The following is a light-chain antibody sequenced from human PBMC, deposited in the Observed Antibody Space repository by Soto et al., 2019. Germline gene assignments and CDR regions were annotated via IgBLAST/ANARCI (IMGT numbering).Light chain of an antibody. J-gene: IGKJ2*01. CDR1: QTISTY. CDR3: LQSDRTPYT. V-gene: IGKV1-39*01. Sequence: DIQMTQSPSSLSASVGDRVTITCRASQTISTYLNWYQQKPGKAPRLLIYDASSLLSGVPSRFRGSGSGTDFAVTIASLRPEDFSTCCCLQSDRTPYTFGQGTKVEI. CDR2: DAS.